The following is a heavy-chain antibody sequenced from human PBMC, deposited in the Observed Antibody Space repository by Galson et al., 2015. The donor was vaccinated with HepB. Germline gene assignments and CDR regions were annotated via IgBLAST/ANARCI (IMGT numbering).Heavy chain of an antibody. CDR3: ASGFCSSTSCYKNFDY. V-gene: IGHV3-30-3*01. Sequence: SLRLSCAAAGFTFSSYAMYWVRQAPGTGLEWVAVISHDGRNKYSAHAVRVRFTISRDNSKNTLYLQMNSLRAEDTAVYYCASGFCSSTSCYKNFDYWGQGTLVTVSS. J-gene: IGHJ4*02. CDR2: ISHDGRNK. D-gene: IGHD2-2*02. CDR1: GFTFSSYA.